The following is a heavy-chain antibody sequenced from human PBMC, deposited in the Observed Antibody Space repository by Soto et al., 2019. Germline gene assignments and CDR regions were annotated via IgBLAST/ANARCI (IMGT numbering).Heavy chain of an antibody. CDR2: MYHSGST. J-gene: IGHJ4*02. CDR1: GGSISSGGYS. Sequence: SETLSLTCAVSGGSISSGGYSWSWIRQPPGKGLEWIGYMYHSGSTYYNPSLKSRVTISVDTSKNQFSLKLSSVTAADTAVYYCARGPPLLCGQGTLVTVSS. CDR3: ARGPPLL. V-gene: IGHV4-30-2*01.